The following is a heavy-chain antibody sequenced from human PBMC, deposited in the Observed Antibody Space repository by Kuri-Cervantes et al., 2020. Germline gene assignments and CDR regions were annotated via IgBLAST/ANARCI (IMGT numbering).Heavy chain of an antibody. CDR2: INHSGST. CDR1: GGSFSGYY. Sequence: SETLSLTCAVYGGSFSGYYWSWIRQPPGKGLEWIGEINHSGSTNYNPSLQSRVTISVDTSKNQFSLKLTSVAAADTAVYYCARLSYSGYVDYWGQGTLVTVSS. J-gene: IGHJ4*02. D-gene: IGHD1-26*01. CDR3: ARLSYSGYVDY. V-gene: IGHV4-34*01.